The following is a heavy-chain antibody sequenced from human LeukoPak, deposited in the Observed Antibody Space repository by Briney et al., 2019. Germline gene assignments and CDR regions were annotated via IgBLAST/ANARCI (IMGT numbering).Heavy chain of an antibody. CDR1: GGSISSYY. J-gene: IGHJ6*03. CDR3: ARVILVSSGYYRQHYYYYYMDV. CDR2: TYTSGST. Sequence: PSETLSLTCTVSGGSISSYYWSWIRQPAGKGLEWIGRTYTSGSTNYNPSLKSRVTMSVDTSKNQFSLKLSSVTAADTAVYYCARVILVSSGYYRQHYYYYYMDVWGKGTTVTVSS. D-gene: IGHD3-22*01. V-gene: IGHV4-4*07.